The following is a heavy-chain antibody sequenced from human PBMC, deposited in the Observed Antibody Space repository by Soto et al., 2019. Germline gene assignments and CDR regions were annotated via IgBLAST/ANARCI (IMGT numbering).Heavy chain of an antibody. CDR1: GYTFTSYG. J-gene: IGHJ5*02. V-gene: IGHV1-18*04. D-gene: IGHD3-9*01. CDR2: ISAYNGNT. CDR3: ARWMVTGYSTYNWFDP. Sequence: GFSVKVSCKASGYTFTSYGISWVRQAPGQGLEWMGWISAYNGNTNYAQKLQGRVTMTTDTSTSTAYMELRSLRSDDTAVYYCARWMVTGYSTYNWFDPWGQGTLVTVYS.